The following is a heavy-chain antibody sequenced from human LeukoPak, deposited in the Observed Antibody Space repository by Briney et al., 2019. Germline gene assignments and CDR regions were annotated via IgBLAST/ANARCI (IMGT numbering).Heavy chain of an antibody. Sequence: SETLSLTCTVSDGSISSYYWSWIRQPPGKGLEWIGYIYYSGSTNYNPSLKSRVTISVDTSKNQFSLKLSSVTAADTAVYYCARGFNDILTGYYIGSFDYWGQGTLVTVSS. CDR1: DGSISSYY. CDR3: ARGFNDILTGYYIGSFDY. CDR2: IYYSGST. V-gene: IGHV4-59*01. D-gene: IGHD3-9*01. J-gene: IGHJ4*02.